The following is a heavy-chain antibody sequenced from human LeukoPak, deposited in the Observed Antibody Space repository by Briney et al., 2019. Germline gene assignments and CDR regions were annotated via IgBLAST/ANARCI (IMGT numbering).Heavy chain of an antibody. Sequence: GESLKISCKGSGYSFTSYWIGWVRQMPGKGLEWMGIIYPGDSDTRYSPSFQGQVTISADKSISTAYLQWSSLKASDTAMYYCARQVAAAAGTYYYYYMDVWGKGTTVTVSS. J-gene: IGHJ6*03. D-gene: IGHD6-13*01. CDR2: IYPGDSDT. CDR1: GYSFTSYW. V-gene: IGHV5-51*01. CDR3: ARQVAAAAGTYYYYYMDV.